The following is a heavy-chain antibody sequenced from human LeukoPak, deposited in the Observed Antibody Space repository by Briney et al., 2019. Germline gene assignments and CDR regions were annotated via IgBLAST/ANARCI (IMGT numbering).Heavy chain of an antibody. CDR2: IYYSGST. V-gene: IGHV4-59*12. D-gene: IGHD6-19*01. CDR1: GGSISSYY. J-gene: IGHJ6*02. CDR3: ARFVAVADSEREDYYYYGMDV. Sequence: SETLSLACTVSGGSISSYYWSWIRQPPGKGLEWIGYIYYSGSTNYNPSLKSRVTISVDTSKNQFSLKLSPVTAADTAVYYCARFVAVADSEREDYYYYGMDVWGQGTTVTVSS.